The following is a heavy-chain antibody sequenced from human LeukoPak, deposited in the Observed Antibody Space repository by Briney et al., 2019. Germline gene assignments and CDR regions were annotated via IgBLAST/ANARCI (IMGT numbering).Heavy chain of an antibody. V-gene: IGHV3-23*01. CDR1: GFTFSTCA. CDR2: ISGTTSGT. Sequence: GGSLRLSCAASGFTFSTCAMSWVRQAPGKGLEWVSGISGTTSGTYYADSVKGRFTISRDNSKNTLFLQVDSLRAEDTAVYYCAKVRTYFYHGLDVWGQGTTVTVSS. J-gene: IGHJ6*02. CDR3: AKVRTYFYHGLDV. D-gene: IGHD1-14*01.